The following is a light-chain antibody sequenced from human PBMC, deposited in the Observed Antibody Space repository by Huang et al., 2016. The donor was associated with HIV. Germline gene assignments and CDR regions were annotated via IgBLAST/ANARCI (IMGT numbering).Light chain of an antibody. CDR1: QSLSSSY. V-gene: IGKV3D-20*01. Sequence: EIVLTQSPATLSLSPGERATLSCGASQSLSSSYLAWYQPKPGLAPRLLIYDASNRATGIPDRFSGSGSGTDFTLTISRLEPEDFAVYYCQQYGSSPLTFGGGTKVEIK. J-gene: IGKJ4*01. CDR3: QQYGSSPLT. CDR2: DAS.